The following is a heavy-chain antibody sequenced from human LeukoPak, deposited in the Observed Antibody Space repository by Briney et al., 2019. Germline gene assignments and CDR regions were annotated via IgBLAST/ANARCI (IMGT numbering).Heavy chain of an antibody. V-gene: IGHV4-34*01. CDR3: ARHSSGYQGLNWFDP. Sequence: PSETLSLTCAVYGGSFSGYYWSWIRQPPGKGLEWIGEINHSGSTNYNPSLKSRVTISVDTSKNQFSLKLSSVTAADTAVYYCARHSSGYQGLNWFDPWGQGTLVTVSS. D-gene: IGHD3-3*01. CDR2: INHSGST. CDR1: GGSFSGYY. J-gene: IGHJ5*02.